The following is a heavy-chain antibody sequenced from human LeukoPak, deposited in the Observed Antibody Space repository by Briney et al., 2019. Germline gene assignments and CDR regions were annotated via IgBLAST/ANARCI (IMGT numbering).Heavy chain of an antibody. Sequence: GGSLRLYCAASGFTFSSYSMNWVRQAPGKGLEWVSSISSSSSYIYYADSVKGRFTISRDNAKNSLYLQMNSLRAEDTAVYYCARVLMVYAPPDYWGQGTLVTVSS. CDR3: ARVLMVYAPPDY. CDR2: ISSSSSYI. J-gene: IGHJ4*02. D-gene: IGHD2-8*01. V-gene: IGHV3-21*01. CDR1: GFTFSSYS.